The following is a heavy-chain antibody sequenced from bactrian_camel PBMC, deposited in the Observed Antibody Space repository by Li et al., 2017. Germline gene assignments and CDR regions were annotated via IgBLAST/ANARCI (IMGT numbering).Heavy chain of an antibody. V-gene: IGHV3S61*01. D-gene: IGHD2*01. CDR2: IYRDGST. CDR1: GFTVDDAD. Sequence: GLVQPGGSLRLSCAASGFTVDDADMAWYRQVPGRECELVSDIYRDGSTEYADSVKGRFTVSRDNPKNTLYLLLNSLKTEDSAMYYCSKAVSGCGDSDSSIDSADRGQGTQVTVS. J-gene: IGHJ4*01.